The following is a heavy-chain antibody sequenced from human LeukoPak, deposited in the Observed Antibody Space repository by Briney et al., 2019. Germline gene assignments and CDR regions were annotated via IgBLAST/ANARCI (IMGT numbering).Heavy chain of an antibody. CDR3: ARLGALHDAFDV. V-gene: IGHV4-59*12. Sequence: PSETLSLTCTVSGDSIRSYYWSWIRQPPGKGLEWIGNIHYSGSTKYNPSLKSRVTISVDTPKNQFSLKVSSLTAAGTAVYYCARLGALHDAFDVWGQATLVTVSS. CDR1: GDSIRSYY. CDR2: IHYSGST. J-gene: IGHJ3*01. D-gene: IGHD3-16*01.